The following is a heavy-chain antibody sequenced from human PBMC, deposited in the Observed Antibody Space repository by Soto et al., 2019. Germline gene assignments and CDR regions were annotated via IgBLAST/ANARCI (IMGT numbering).Heavy chain of an antibody. Sequence: SETLSLTCTVSGGSFTITNYFWCWIRHPPGKGLEWIGYMYYNGNTFYSPSLKSRVTMSVDTSKRQFSLDLSSVTAADTAMYYCARLQIYDSRAAPTPIFHPWGLGAMVTVSS. D-gene: IGHD3-22*01. V-gene: IGHV4-39*01. CDR3: ARLQIYDSRAAPTPIFHP. CDR2: MYYNGNT. J-gene: IGHJ1*01. CDR1: GGSFTITNYF.